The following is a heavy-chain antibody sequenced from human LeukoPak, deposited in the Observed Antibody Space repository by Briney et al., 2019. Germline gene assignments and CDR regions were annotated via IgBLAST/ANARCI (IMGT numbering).Heavy chain of an antibody. V-gene: IGHV3-11*01. Sequence: GGSLRLSCAASGFTFSDFYMTWIRQAPGKGLEWVSYISNRGTTIHYADSVRGRFTISRDNSKNTLYLQMNSLRAEDTAVYYCARDSIAVAGTESRSFDYWGQGTLVTVSS. CDR2: ISNRGTTI. CDR1: GFTFSDFY. D-gene: IGHD6-19*01. J-gene: IGHJ4*02. CDR3: ARDSIAVAGTESRSFDY.